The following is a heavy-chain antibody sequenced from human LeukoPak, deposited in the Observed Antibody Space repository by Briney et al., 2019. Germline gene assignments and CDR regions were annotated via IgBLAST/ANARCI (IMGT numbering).Heavy chain of an antibody. CDR1: GGSISSGGYY. CDR2: IYYSGST. Sequence: SDTLSLTCTVSGGSISSGGYYWSWIRQHPGKGLEWIGYIYYSGSTYYNPSLKSRVTISVDTSKNQFSLKLSSVTAADTAVYYCARGIAAAGEFDYWGQGTLVTVSS. D-gene: IGHD6-13*01. CDR3: ARGIAAAGEFDY. J-gene: IGHJ4*02. V-gene: IGHV4-31*03.